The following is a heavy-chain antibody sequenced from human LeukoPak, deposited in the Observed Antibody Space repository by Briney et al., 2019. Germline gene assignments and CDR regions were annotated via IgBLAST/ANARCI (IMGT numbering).Heavy chain of an antibody. CDR3: AAGPTSDYYYGMDV. CDR2: ISAYNGNT. V-gene: IGHV1-18*01. J-gene: IGHJ6*02. Sequence: ASVKVSCKASGYTFTSYGISWVRPAPGQGLEWMGWISAYNGNTNYAQKLQGRVAITRDMSTSTAYMELSSLRSEDAAVYYCAAGPTSDYYYGMDVWGQGTTVTVSS. CDR1: GYTFTSYG.